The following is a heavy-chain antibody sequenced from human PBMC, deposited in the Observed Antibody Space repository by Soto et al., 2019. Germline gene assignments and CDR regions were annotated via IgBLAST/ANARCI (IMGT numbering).Heavy chain of an antibody. D-gene: IGHD2-2*01. J-gene: IGHJ5*02. CDR1: GLTVSSTY. CDR3: ARDGCSSRSCYFGAGGYYYGHGWFDT. V-gene: IGHV3-53*01. CDR2: IYSCGST. Sequence: GGSLRLSCAASGLTVSSTYMSWVRQAPGKGLEWVSVIYSCGSTYYADSVKGRFTISRDNSKNTLYLQMNRLRAEETAVYSCARDGCSSRSCYFGAGGYYYGHGWFDTWGQGTLLNVS.